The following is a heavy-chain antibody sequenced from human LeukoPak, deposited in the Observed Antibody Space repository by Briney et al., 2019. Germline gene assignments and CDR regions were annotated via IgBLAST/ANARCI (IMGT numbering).Heavy chain of an antibody. CDR3: ARGRFRDGYNRLDY. D-gene: IGHD5-24*01. J-gene: IGHJ4*02. V-gene: IGHV1-69*05. Sequence: SVKVSCKASGGTLSSYAISGVRQAPGQGLAWMGGIIPIFGTANYAQKFQGRVTITTDESTSTAYMELSSLRSEDTAVYYCARGRFRDGYNRLDYWGQGTLVTVSS. CDR2: IIPIFGTA. CDR1: GGTLSSYA.